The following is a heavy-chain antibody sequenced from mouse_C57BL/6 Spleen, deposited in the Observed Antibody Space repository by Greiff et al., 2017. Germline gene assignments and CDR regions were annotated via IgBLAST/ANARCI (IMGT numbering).Heavy chain of an antibody. V-gene: IGHV1-64*01. Sequence: QVQLQQPGAELVKPGASVMLSCKVSGYTFTSYWMHWVKQRSGQGLVWIGMIHPNSGSTNYNEKFKSKATLTVDKSSSTAYMQLSSLTSEDSAVYYCAREDLPWYFDVWGTGTTVTVSS. CDR3: AREDLPWYFDV. J-gene: IGHJ1*03. D-gene: IGHD2-1*01. CDR2: IHPNSGST. CDR1: GYTFTSYW.